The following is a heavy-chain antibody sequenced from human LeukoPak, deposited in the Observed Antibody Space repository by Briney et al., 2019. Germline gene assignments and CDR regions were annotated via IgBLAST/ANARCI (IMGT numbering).Heavy chain of an antibody. CDR2: INAGNGNT. J-gene: IGHJ4*02. D-gene: IGHD2-15*01. Sequence: ASVKVSCKASGYTFTSYAMHWVRQAPGQRLEWMGWINAGNGNTKYSQKFQGRVTITRDTSASTAYMELSSLRSDDTAVYYCAREYCSGGSCYYEHWGQGTLVTVSS. CDR1: GYTFTSYA. CDR3: AREYCSGGSCYYEH. V-gene: IGHV1-3*01.